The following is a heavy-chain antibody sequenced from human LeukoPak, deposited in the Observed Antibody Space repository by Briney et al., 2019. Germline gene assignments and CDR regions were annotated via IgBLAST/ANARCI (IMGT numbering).Heavy chain of an antibody. D-gene: IGHD1-26*01. CDR2: ISSSDRTT. CDR1: GFTFSNYA. Sequence: GGSLRLSCAASGFTFSNYAMSWVRQAPGKGLEWVSAISSSDRTTYYADSVKGRFTISRDNSKNTLYLQMNSLRAEDTAVYYCAKGISENYYIAHYWGQGTLVTVSS. CDR3: AKGISENYYIAHY. V-gene: IGHV3-23*01. J-gene: IGHJ4*02.